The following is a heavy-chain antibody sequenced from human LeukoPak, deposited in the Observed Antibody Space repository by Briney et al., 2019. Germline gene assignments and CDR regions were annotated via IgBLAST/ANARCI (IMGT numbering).Heavy chain of an antibody. CDR3: ARTRYDFWSGYEDYYYYYGMGV. Sequence: SVKVSCKASGGTFSSYAISWVRQAPGQGLEWMGGIIPIFGTANYAQKFQGRVTITADESTSTAYMELSSLRSEDTAVYYCARTRYDFWSGYEDYYYYYGMGVWGQGATVTVAS. D-gene: IGHD3-3*01. CDR2: IIPIFGTA. V-gene: IGHV1-69*13. CDR1: GGTFSSYA. J-gene: IGHJ6*02.